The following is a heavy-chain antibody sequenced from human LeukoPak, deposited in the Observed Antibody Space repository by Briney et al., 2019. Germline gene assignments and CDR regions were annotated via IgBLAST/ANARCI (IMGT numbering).Heavy chain of an antibody. J-gene: IGHJ4*02. CDR1: GFTFSSYG. CDR3: AKDGATAMAFDY. V-gene: IGHV3-30*18. CDR2: ISYDGSNK. D-gene: IGHD5-18*01. Sequence: PGGSLRLSWAASGFTFSSYGMHWGRQAPGKGLEWVAVISYDGSNKYYADSVKGRFTISRDNSKNTLYLQMNSLRAEDTAVYYCAKDGATAMAFDYWGQGTLVTVSS.